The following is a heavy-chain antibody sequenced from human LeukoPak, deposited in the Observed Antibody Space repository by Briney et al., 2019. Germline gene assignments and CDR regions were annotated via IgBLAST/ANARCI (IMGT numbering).Heavy chain of an antibody. J-gene: IGHJ4*02. V-gene: IGHV4-4*02. Sequence: SETLSLTCVVSGGSISSSNWWSCVRQPQGKGLEGIWELYDTGSTNYNPSLKSRVTISVDKSKNQFSLKLSAVTAADTGVYYWARQRAVAGQRKYYFDYWGQGTLVTVSS. CDR2: LYDTGST. CDR1: GGSISSSNW. CDR3: ARQRAVAGQRKYYFDY. D-gene: IGHD6-19*01.